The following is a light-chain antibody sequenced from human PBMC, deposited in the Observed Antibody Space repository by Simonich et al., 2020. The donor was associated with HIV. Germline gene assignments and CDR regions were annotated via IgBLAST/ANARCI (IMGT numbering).Light chain of an antibody. Sequence: NFMLTQPHSVSESPGQTVTISCTRGSGTIANNYVQWYQQRPGRSPPPVICWYNQRPSWFPDRFSGSIARSSNSASLPISGLKTEDEGDYYCQSYDSTNWVFGGGTKLTVL. CDR1: SGTIANNY. J-gene: IGLJ3*02. CDR2: WYN. CDR3: QSYDSTNWV. V-gene: IGLV6-57*01.